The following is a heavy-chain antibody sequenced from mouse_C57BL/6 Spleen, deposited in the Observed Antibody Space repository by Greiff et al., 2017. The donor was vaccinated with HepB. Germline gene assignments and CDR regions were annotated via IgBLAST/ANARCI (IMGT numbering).Heavy chain of an antibody. CDR3: ARNLVVGYAMDY. Sequence: EVQLVESGGGLVKPGGSLKLSCAASGFTFSDYGMHWVRQAPEEGLEWVAYISSGSSTIYYADTVKGRFTISRDNAKNTLFLQLTSLRSEDTAMYYYARNLVVGYAMDYWGQGTSVTVSS. D-gene: IGHD1-1*02. J-gene: IGHJ4*01. V-gene: IGHV5-17*01. CDR1: GFTFSDYG. CDR2: ISSGSSTI.